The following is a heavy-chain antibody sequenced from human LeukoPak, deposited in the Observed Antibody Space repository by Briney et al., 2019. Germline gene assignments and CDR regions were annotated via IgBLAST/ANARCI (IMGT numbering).Heavy chain of an antibody. Sequence: GGSLRLSCAASGFNFSSYWMHWVRQAPGKGLVWVSRINSYGSSTSYADSVKGRFTISRDNAKNTLYLQMNGLRAEDTAVYYCAREGIGENAPNYFDYWGQGTLVTVSS. CDR3: AREGIGENAPNYFDY. CDR1: GFNFSSYW. V-gene: IGHV3-74*01. J-gene: IGHJ4*02. CDR2: INSYGSST. D-gene: IGHD3-10*01.